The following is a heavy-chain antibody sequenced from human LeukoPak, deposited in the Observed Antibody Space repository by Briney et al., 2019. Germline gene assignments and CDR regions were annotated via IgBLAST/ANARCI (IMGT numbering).Heavy chain of an antibody. CDR1: GFTFRSYE. J-gene: IGHJ4*02. Sequence: GGSLRLSCAASGFTFRSYEMNWVRQAPGKGLEWVANIKQDGSEKYYVDSVKGRLSISRDNAKNSLYLQMNSLRAEDTSIYYCARVRTTADFDYWGQGTLVTVSS. D-gene: IGHD4-17*01. CDR2: IKQDGSEK. V-gene: IGHV3-7*04. CDR3: ARVRTTADFDY.